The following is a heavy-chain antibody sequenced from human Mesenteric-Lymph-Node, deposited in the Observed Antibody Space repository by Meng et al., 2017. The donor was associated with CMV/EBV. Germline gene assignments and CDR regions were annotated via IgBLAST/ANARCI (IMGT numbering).Heavy chain of an antibody. Sequence: SVAASGFTFSSYEMPWVRRARGEGLEWVALIRYDGSNKYYADSVKGRFTISRDNSKNTLYLQMNSLRGEDTAVYYCAKGPTVTYLDYRGQGTLVPSPQ. CDR3: AKGPTVTYLDY. CDR2: IRYDGSNK. CDR1: GFTFSSYE. J-gene: IGHJ4*02. V-gene: IGHV3-30*02. D-gene: IGHD4-17*01.